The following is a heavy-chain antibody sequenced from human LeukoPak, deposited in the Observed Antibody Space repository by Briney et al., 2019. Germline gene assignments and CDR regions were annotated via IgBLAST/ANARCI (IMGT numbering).Heavy chain of an antibody. CDR1: GGSFSGYY. D-gene: IGHD2-2*01. J-gene: IGHJ6*03. Sequence: SETLSLTCAVYGGSFSGYYWSWIRQPPGKGLEWIGEINHSGSTNYNPSLKGRVTISVDTSKNQFSLKLSSVTAADTAVYYCARLFRCSSTSCYSRYYYYMDVWGKGTTVTVSS. V-gene: IGHV4-34*01. CDR3: ARLFRCSSTSCYSRYYYYMDV. CDR2: INHSGST.